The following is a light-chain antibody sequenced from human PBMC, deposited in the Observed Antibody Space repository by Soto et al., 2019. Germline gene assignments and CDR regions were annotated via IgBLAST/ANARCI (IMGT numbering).Light chain of an antibody. V-gene: IGKV3-20*01. Sequence: VMTQSPATLSVSPGERATLSCRASQSVSSSSLAWYQQKPGQAPRLLLYDASSRATGIPDRFSGSGSGTDFTLTISRLEPEDFAVYYCQQYNNSLWTFGQGTKVDIK. CDR2: DAS. CDR3: QQYNNSLWT. J-gene: IGKJ1*01. CDR1: QSVSSSS.